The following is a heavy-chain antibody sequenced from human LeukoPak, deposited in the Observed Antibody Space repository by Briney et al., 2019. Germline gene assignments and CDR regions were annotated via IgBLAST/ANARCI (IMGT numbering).Heavy chain of an antibody. CDR1: GFTFSDCN. CDR3: ARAAVAGGAAVDY. D-gene: IGHD6-19*01. CDR2: ISRSGSTK. Sequence: GGSLRLSCAASGFTFSDCNMRWIRQAPGKGLEWVSSISRSGSTKYYADSVKGRFTISRDNAKNSLFLQMNSLRAEDTAVYYCARAAVAGGAAVDYWGQGTLVTVSS. J-gene: IGHJ4*02. V-gene: IGHV3-11*01.